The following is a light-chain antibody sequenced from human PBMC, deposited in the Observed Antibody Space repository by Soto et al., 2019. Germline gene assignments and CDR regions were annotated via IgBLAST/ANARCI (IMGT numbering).Light chain of an antibody. V-gene: IGKV3-11*01. Sequence: EIVLTQSPATLSLSPGERATLSCRASQSVSSYLAWYQQKPGQAPRLLIYDASNRATSIPARFSGSGSGTDFTLTISSLGPEDFAVYYCQQRSNWLFTFGGGTKVEIK. J-gene: IGKJ4*01. CDR2: DAS. CDR3: QQRSNWLFT. CDR1: QSVSSY.